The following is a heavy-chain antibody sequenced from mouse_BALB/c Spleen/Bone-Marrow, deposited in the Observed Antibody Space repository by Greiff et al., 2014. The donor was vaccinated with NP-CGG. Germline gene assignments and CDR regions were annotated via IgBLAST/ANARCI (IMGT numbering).Heavy chain of an antibody. CDR2: INPGSGGA. CDR3: ARFGRYYFDY. V-gene: IGHV1-54*01. J-gene: IGHJ2*01. CDR1: GYAFTNYL. Sequence: VKLVESGAELVRPGTAVNVSCKASGYAFTNYLIEWVKQRPGQGLEWIGVINPGSGGANYNEKFKGKATLTADKSSSTAYMQLSSLTSDDSAVHFCARFGRYYFDYWGQGTTLTVSS.